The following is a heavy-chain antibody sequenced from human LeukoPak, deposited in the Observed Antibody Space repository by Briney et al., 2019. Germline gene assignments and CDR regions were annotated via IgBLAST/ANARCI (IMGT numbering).Heavy chain of an antibody. CDR1: GFTFSAYW. CDR3: ARDAGGGLLPPN. CDR2: IKQDGSEK. J-gene: IGHJ4*02. V-gene: IGHV3-7*01. D-gene: IGHD2-21*02. Sequence: GGSLRLSCVVSGFTFSAYWMTWVRQAPGKGLGWVANIKQDGSEKNYVDSVKGRFTISRDNAKNSLYLQMNSLRAEDTAVYYCARDAGGGLLPPNWGQGTLVTVSS.